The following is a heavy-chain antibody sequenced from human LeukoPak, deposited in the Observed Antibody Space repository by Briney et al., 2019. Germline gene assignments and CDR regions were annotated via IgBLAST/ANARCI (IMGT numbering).Heavy chain of an antibody. D-gene: IGHD3-22*01. CDR1: GFTFSSYE. Sequence: GGSLRLSCAASGFTFSSYEMNWVRQAPGKGLEWVSYISSSGSTMYYADSVKGRFTISRDNAKNSLYLQMNSLRAEDTAVYYCARAGGLYYDSSGAFDYWGQGTLVTVSS. CDR3: ARAGGLYYDSSGAFDY. J-gene: IGHJ4*02. CDR2: ISSSGSTM. V-gene: IGHV3-48*03.